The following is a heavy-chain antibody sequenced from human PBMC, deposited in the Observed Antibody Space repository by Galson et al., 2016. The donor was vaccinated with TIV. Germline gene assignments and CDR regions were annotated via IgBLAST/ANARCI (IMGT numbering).Heavy chain of an antibody. V-gene: IGHV3-9*01. CDR3: AKDRAADASMDYYFYHAMGV. CDR1: GFTFDDYA. J-gene: IGHJ6*02. Sequence: SLRLSCAASGFTFDDYAMHWVRQPPGKGLEWVSSINWHGNSVVYADSVKGRFTISRDNGKTSLYLQRNSLRPEDTALYYCAKDRAADASMDYYFYHAMGVWGHGTAVTVSS. CDR2: INWHGNSV. D-gene: IGHD5-18*01.